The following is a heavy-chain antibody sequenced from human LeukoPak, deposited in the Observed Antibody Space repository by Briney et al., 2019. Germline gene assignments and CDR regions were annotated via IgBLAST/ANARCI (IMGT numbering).Heavy chain of an antibody. J-gene: IGHJ4*02. D-gene: IGHD6-6*01. CDR2: INPGNSDT. CDR1: GYSFSNYW. Sequence: GESLKISCKGSGYSFSNYWIGWVRQMPGKGLEWMAIINPGNSDTKYNPAFQGQVTISADKSISTAYLQWSSLKASDSAMYYCARRSSPEFWGQGTLVTVSS. V-gene: IGHV5-51*01. CDR3: ARRSSPEF.